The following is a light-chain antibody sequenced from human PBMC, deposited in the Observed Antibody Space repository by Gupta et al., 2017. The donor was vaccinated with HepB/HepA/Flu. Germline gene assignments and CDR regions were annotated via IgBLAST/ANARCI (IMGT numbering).Light chain of an antibody. V-gene: IGKV1-9*01. CDR2: AAS. J-gene: IGKJ1*01. CDR3: QQGQIFPPWS. Sequence: DVQLTQSPSFLSASVGDRVTITCRASQGISNFLAWYRQKPGKAPELLIYAASTLQGGVPSRFAGSGYGTELTLTITSRHPEDFAPYYCQQGQIFPPWSFGQGTMVEIK. CDR1: QGISNF.